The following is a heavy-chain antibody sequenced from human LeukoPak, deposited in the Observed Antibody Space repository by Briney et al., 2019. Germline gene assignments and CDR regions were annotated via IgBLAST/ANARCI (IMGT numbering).Heavy chain of an antibody. Sequence: PSETLSLTCAVYGGSFSGYYWSWIRQPPGKGLEWIGEINHSGSNNYNPSLKSRVTISVDTYKNQFSVKLSSVTAADTAVYYCARASIGFAFDIWGQGTMVTVSS. J-gene: IGHJ3*02. CDR1: GGSFSGYY. CDR3: ARASIGFAFDI. D-gene: IGHD3-22*01. CDR2: INHSGSN. V-gene: IGHV4-34*01.